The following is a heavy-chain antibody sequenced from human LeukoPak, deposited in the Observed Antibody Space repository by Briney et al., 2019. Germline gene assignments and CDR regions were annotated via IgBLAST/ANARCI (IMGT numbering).Heavy chain of an antibody. CDR1: GGSISTYY. V-gene: IGHV4-4*07. Sequence: SETLSLTCTVSGGSISTYYWSWIRQRAPKGLEWIGRIHTSGSTNSNPSLKSRVTMSVDTSKNQFSLKLTSVTAADTAVYYCARWSGDYSFDYWGQGTLVTVSS. J-gene: IGHJ4*02. CDR2: IHTSGST. CDR3: ARWSGDYSFDY. D-gene: IGHD3-3*01.